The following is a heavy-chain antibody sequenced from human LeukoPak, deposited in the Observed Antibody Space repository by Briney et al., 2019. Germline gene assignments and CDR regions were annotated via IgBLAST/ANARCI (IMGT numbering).Heavy chain of an antibody. J-gene: IGHJ4*02. CDR2: IYHSGST. CDR3: ARNGGNSDFDY. CDR1: GGSISSSSGNC. V-gene: IGHV4-4*02. D-gene: IGHD4-23*01. Sequence: SETLSLTCAVSGGSISSSSGNCWTWVRQPPGKGLEWIGEIYHSGSTNYNPSLKSRVTMLLDKSKNQFSLKLSSVTAADTAIYYCARNGGNSDFDYWGQGALVTVSS.